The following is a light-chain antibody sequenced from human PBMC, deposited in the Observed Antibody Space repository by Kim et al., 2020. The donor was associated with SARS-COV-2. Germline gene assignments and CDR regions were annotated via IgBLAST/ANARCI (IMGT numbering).Light chain of an antibody. V-gene: IGLV3-19*01. CDR2: GKN. J-gene: IGLJ3*02. CDR3: NSRDSSGNQRRV. CDR1: SLRSYY. Sequence: SSELTQDPAVSVALGQTVRITCQGDSLRSYYASWYQQKPGQAPVLVIYGKNNRPSGIPDRFSGSSSGNTASLTITGAQAEDEADYYCNSRDSSGNQRRVFGGGTKLTVL.